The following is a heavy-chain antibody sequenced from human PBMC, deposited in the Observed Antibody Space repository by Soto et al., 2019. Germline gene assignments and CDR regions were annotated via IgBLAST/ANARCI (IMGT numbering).Heavy chain of an antibody. CDR2: ISSSSSYT. Sequence: LRLSCAASGLTFSDYYMSWIRQAPGKGLEWVSYISSSSSYTNYADSVKGRFTISRDNAKNSLYLQMNSLRAEDTAVYYCASASSSSEFDYWGQGTLVTVSS. CDR3: ASASSSSEFDY. V-gene: IGHV3-11*06. J-gene: IGHJ4*02. D-gene: IGHD6-6*01. CDR1: GLTFSDYY.